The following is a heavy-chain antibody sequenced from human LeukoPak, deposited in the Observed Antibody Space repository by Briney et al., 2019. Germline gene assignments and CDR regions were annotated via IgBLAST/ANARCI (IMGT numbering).Heavy chain of an antibody. CDR3: ARLLKDCTNGVCQGWFDP. Sequence: SETLSLTCTVPAGSISRYYWSWLRQPPGKGLQWTGYIYYSGSTDYNPSLKSRVTISVDTSKNQFSLKLSSVTAADTAVYYCARLLKDCTNGVCQGWFDPWGQGTLVTVSS. D-gene: IGHD2-8*01. CDR2: IYYSGST. CDR1: AGSISRYY. J-gene: IGHJ5*02. V-gene: IGHV4-59*01.